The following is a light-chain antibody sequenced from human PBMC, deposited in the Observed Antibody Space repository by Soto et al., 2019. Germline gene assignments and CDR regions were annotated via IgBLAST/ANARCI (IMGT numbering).Light chain of an antibody. CDR2: GAS. CDR3: QLYCSSPLT. CDR1: QSVSSSF. Sequence: EIVLTQSPGTLSLSPGESATLSCRATQSVSSSFLAWYQQKPGLAPRLLIYGASTRATGIPDRFSGSVSGTYFTLTISRREPEDFAVYYCQLYCSSPLTFGPGTKVDIK. V-gene: IGKV3-20*01. J-gene: IGKJ3*01.